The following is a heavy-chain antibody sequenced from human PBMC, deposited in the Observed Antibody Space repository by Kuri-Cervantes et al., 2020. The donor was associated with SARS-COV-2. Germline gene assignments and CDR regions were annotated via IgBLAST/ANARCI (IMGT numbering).Heavy chain of an antibody. CDR3: ARWTSAYYGMDV. CDR1: GYTFTSYA. CDR2: INPKSGGT. Sequence: ASVKVSCKASGYTFTSYAMNWVRQAPGQGLEWMGWINPKSGGTNYAQKFQGRVTMTRDMSISTASMELSRLRSDDTALYYCARWTSAYYGMDVWGQGTTVTVSS. J-gene: IGHJ6*02. V-gene: IGHV1-2*02. D-gene: IGHD3/OR15-3a*01.